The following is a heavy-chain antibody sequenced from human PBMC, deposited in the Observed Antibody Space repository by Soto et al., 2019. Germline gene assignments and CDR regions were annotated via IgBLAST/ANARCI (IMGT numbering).Heavy chain of an antibody. CDR1: GGSISSSSYY. CDR2: IYYSGST. J-gene: IGHJ4*02. Sequence: TSETLSLTCTASGGSISSSSYYWGWIRQPPGKGLEWIGSIYYSGSTYYNPSLKSRVTISVDTSKNQFSLKLSSVTAADTAVYYCARHEITMVRGVITHFDYWGQGTLVTVSS. D-gene: IGHD3-10*01. V-gene: IGHV4-39*01. CDR3: ARHEITMVRGVITHFDY.